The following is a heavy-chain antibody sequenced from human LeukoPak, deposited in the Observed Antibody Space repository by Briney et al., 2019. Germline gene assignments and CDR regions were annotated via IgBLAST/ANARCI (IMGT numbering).Heavy chain of an antibody. Sequence: SETLSLTCTVSGGSISSYYWSWIRQPPGKGLGWIGYIYYSGSTNYNPSLKSRVTISVDTSKNQFSLKLSSVTAADTAVYYCARFPRGYCGGGSCYSDYWGQGTLVTVSS. CDR1: GGSISSYY. D-gene: IGHD2-15*01. CDR3: ARFPRGYCGGGSCYSDY. CDR2: IYYSGST. J-gene: IGHJ4*02. V-gene: IGHV4-59*01.